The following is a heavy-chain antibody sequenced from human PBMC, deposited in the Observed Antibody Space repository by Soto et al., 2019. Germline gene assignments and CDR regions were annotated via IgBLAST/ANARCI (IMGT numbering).Heavy chain of an antibody. Sequence: PGESLKISCKGSGYSFTSYWISWVRQMPGKGLEWMGRIDPSDSYTNYSPSFQGHVTISADKSISTAYLQWSSLKASDTAMYYCAGRPYDSSGYSVFDIWGQGTMVTVSS. CDR2: IDPSDSYT. J-gene: IGHJ3*02. CDR3: AGRPYDSSGYSVFDI. CDR1: GYSFTSYW. V-gene: IGHV5-10-1*01. D-gene: IGHD3-22*01.